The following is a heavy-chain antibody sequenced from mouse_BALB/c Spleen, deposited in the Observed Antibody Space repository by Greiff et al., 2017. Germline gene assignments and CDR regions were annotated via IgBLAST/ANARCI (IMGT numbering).Heavy chain of an antibody. CDR1: GYTFTDYY. V-gene: IGHV1-84*02. D-gene: IGHD1-1*01. CDR2: IYPGSGNT. J-gene: IGHJ1*01. CDR3: ARSFITTVVNYWYFDV. Sequence: QVQLQQSGPELVKPGASVKISCKASGYTFTDYYINWVKQKPGQGLEWIGWIYPGSGNTKYNEKFKGKATLTVDTSSSTAYMQLSSLTSEDTAVYFCARSFITTVVNYWYFDVWGAGTTVTVSS.